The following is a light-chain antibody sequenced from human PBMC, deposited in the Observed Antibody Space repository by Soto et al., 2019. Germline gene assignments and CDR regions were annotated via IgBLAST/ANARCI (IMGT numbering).Light chain of an antibody. CDR2: KNN. CDR1: SFNIGTNY. CDR3: TTWDTSLGGYWV. Sequence: QAVVTQPPSASGTPGQRVTISCSGGSFNIGTNYVFWYQQLPGTAPKLLIYKNNQRPSGVPDRFSGSKSGASASLAISGLRSEDEADYYCTTWDTSLGGYWVFGGGTQLTVL. J-gene: IGLJ3*02. V-gene: IGLV1-47*01.